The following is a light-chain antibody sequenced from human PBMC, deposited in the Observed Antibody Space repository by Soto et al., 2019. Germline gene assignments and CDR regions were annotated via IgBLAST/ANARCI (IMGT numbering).Light chain of an antibody. J-gene: IGKJ4*01. Sequence: DIQMTQSPSTLSASVGDRVTITCRASQSITNWLARYQQKPGKAPKPLIYMASSLESGVPSRFSGSGGGTDFTLAISSLQSEDFAVYYCQHYNDWLGAFGGGTKVDI. CDR3: QHYNDWLGA. V-gene: IGKV1-5*03. CDR2: MAS. CDR1: QSITNW.